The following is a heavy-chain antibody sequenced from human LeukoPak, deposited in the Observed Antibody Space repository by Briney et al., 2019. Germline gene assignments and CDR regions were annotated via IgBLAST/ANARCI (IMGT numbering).Heavy chain of an antibody. D-gene: IGHD5-12*01. CDR3: VNLGYSD. J-gene: IGHJ4*02. CDR2: ILWNGGST. V-gene: IGHV3-20*04. CDR1: GFTSDDSA. Sequence: PGGSLRLSCAASGFTSDDSATNWVRQVPGKGLEWVLGILWNGGSTGYADSVKGRFTISRDNAKNSVYLQMNSLRVEDTAVYYCVNLGYSDGGQGTLVTVSS.